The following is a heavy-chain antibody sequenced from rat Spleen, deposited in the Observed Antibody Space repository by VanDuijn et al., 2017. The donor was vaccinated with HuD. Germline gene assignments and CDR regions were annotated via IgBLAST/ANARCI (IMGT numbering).Heavy chain of an antibody. V-gene: IGHV5-7*01. Sequence: EVQLVESDGGLVQPGRSLKLSCAASGFTFSDYYMAWVRQAPTKGLEWVATISYDGSSTYYGDTVKGRFTFSRDNAKSTLYLQMDSLRSEDTATYYCARHPTYYGFDGDYFACWGQGTLVTVSS. CDR1: GFTFSDYY. J-gene: IGHJ3*01. CDR2: ISYDGSST. CDR3: ARHPTYYGFDGDYFAC. D-gene: IGHD1-9*01.